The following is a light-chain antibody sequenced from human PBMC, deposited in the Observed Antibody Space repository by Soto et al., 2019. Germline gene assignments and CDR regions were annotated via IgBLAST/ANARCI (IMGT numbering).Light chain of an antibody. V-gene: IGLV2-23*02. CDR2: EVS. CDR1: SSDVGSYHL. CDR3: CSYAGSWTYV. Sequence: ALTQPASVSGSPGQSITISCTGTSSDVGSYHLVSWYQQHPGKAPKLMIYEVSKRPSGVSNRFSGSKSGNTASLTISGLQAEDEADYFCCSYAGSWTYVFGTGTKLTVL. J-gene: IGLJ1*01.